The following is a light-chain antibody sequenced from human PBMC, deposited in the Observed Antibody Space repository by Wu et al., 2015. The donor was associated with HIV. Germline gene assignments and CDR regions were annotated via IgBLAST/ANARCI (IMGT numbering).Light chain of an antibody. CDR2: GAS. CDR3: QQYGSSPRT. J-gene: IGKJ1*01. CDR1: QSVRSSY. Sequence: EIVLTQSPGTLSLSPGERATLSCRTSQSVRSSYLAWYQQKPGQAPRLLIYGASNRATGIPDRFSGSGSGTDFTLTINRLEPEDFAVYYCQQYGSSPRTFGQGTKVEIK. V-gene: IGKV3-20*01.